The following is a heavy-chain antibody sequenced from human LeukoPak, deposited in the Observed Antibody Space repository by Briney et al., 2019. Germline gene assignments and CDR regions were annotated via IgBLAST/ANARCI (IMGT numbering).Heavy chain of an antibody. D-gene: IGHD2-21*01. CDR1: GYSFTDYY. J-gene: IGHJ5*02. V-gene: IGHV1-2*02. CDR3: ARADRLHGGPYLIGP. Sequence: ASVKVSCKTSGYSFTDYYMHWVRQAPGQGLEWMGWINLNSGGTSSAQKFQGRVTMTRDTSISTVYMEVSWLTSDDTAIYYCARADRLHGGPYLIGPWGQGTLVTVSS. CDR2: INLNSGGT.